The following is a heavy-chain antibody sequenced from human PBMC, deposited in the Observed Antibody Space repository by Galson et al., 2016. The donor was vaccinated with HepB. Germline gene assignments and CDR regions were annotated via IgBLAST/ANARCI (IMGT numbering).Heavy chain of an antibody. D-gene: IGHD7-27*01. CDR3: ARSYLLGRGFGW. V-gene: IGHV6-1*01. CDR2: TFYRSNWQN. CDR1: GDSVSSNSAG. J-gene: IGHJ1*01. Sequence: CAISGDSVSSNSAGWSWIRQSPSRGLEWLGRTFYRSNWQNDYAESVKSRITINPDTSKNQFSLQLNSVTPEDTAVYYCARSYLLGRGFGWWGQGTLGTVSS.